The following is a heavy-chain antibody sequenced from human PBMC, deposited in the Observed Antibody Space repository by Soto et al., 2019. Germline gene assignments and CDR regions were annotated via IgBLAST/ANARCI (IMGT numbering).Heavy chain of an antibody. J-gene: IGHJ4*01. Sequence: PGGSLRLSCEASGFAINGCSMNWVRQAPGKGLEWLAYITITTGNILYADSVRGRFTISADNAENSVFLQLNSLRDEDTAVYFCVRDRDLYRDMVHADLWGQGTLVTVSS. D-gene: IGHD1-26*01. CDR1: GFAINGCS. CDR2: ITITTGNI. V-gene: IGHV3-48*02. CDR3: VRDRDLYRDMVHADL.